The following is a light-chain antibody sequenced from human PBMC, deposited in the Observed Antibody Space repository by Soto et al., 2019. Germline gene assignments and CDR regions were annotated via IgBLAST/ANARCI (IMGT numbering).Light chain of an antibody. CDR2: KAS. Sequence: DLQMTQSPSTLSASVGDRVTITCRASQNVNDWLAWYQQKPGKVPKLLIYKASTLESEVPSRFSGSGFGTEFTLTISSLQPDDFATYYCQQYNTYSCTFSPGGKVDIK. V-gene: IGKV1-5*03. CDR3: QQYNTYSCT. CDR1: QNVNDW. J-gene: IGKJ3*01.